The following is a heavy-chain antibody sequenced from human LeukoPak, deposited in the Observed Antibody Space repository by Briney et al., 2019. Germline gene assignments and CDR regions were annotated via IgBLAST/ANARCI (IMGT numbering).Heavy chain of an antibody. Sequence: GASVKVSCKASGYTFTSYGISWVRQAPGKGLEWMGGFDPEDGETIYAQKFQGRVTMTEDTSTDTAYMELSSLRSEDTAVYYCATDPPGYYGSGSYSLYWGQGTLVTVSS. J-gene: IGHJ4*02. D-gene: IGHD3-10*01. CDR1: GYTFTSYG. V-gene: IGHV1-24*01. CDR3: ATDPPGYYGSGSYSLY. CDR2: FDPEDGET.